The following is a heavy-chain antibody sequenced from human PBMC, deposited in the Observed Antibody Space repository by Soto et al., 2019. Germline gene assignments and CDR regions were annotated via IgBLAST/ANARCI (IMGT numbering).Heavy chain of an antibody. D-gene: IGHD3-22*01. CDR1: GGTFSSYA. CDR2: IIPIFGTA. CDR3: ARGSHYYDSSGSLDY. J-gene: IGHJ4*02. Sequence: ASVKVSCKASGGTFSSYAISWVRQAPGQGLEWLGGIIPIFGTANYAQKFQGRVTITADESTSTAYMELSSLRSEDTAVYYGARGSHYYDSSGSLDYGGQGTLVTVSS. V-gene: IGHV1-69*13.